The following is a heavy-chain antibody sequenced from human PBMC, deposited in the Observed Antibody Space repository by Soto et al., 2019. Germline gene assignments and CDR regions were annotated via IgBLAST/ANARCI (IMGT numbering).Heavy chain of an antibody. CDR1: GGSLSYTGYY. CDR2: IFYSGTT. J-gene: IGHJ4*02. V-gene: IGHV4-39*02. CDR3: ARLVGVDPVANV. Sequence: SETLSLTCSVSGGSLSYTGYYWGWIRQPPGKGLEWVGCIFYSGTTYYNPSLKDRLSISVDTSKNYFSLNLTSVTAADTAVYFCARLVGVDPVANVWGQGTLVTVSS. D-gene: IGHD5-12*01.